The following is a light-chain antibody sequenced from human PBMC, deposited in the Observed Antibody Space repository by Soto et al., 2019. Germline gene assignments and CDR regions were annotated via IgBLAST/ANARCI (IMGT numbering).Light chain of an antibody. CDR2: GAS. CDR3: QQYGSSGT. J-gene: IGKJ1*01. V-gene: IGKV3-20*01. CDR1: QSVSSSY. Sequence: EIVLTQSTGTLSLSPGERATLSCRASQSVSSSYLAWYQQKPGQAPRLLIYGASNRATGIPDRFSGSGSGTDFTLTISRLEPEDFAVYYCQQYGSSGTFSQGTKV.